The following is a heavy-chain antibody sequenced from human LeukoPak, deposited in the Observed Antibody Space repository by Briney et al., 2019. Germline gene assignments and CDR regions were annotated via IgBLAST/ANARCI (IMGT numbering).Heavy chain of an antibody. Sequence: SETLSLTCAVYGGSFSGYYWSWIRQPPGKGLEWIGEINHSGSTNYNPSLKSRVTISVDTSKNQFSLKLSSVTAADTAVYYCARGLGQQPHLYNWFDPWGQGTLVTVSS. CDR1: GGSFSGYY. V-gene: IGHV4-34*01. CDR2: INHSGST. CDR3: ARGLGQQPHLYNWFDP. D-gene: IGHD6-13*01. J-gene: IGHJ5*02.